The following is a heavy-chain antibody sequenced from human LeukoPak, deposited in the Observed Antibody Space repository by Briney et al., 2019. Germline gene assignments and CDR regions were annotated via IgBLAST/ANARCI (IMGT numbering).Heavy chain of an antibody. Sequence: GGSLRLSCAASGFTFSTYGMHWVRQAPGKGLEWVAFIRSDGNRKYYTDSVKGRFTISRDNSKNTLYLEMNSLRVEDSAVYYCAKMVGTTNFDYWGQGTLVTVSS. D-gene: IGHD1-26*01. CDR2: IRSDGNRK. V-gene: IGHV3-30*02. CDR3: AKMVGTTNFDY. J-gene: IGHJ4*02. CDR1: GFTFSTYG.